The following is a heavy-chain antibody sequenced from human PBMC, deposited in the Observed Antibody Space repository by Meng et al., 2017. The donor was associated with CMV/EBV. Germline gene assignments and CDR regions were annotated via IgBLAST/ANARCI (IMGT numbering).Heavy chain of an antibody. J-gene: IGHJ1*01. Sequence: GESLKISCAASGFTFSSYAMHWVRQAPGKGLEWVAVISYDGSNKYYADSVKGRFTISRDNAKNSLYLQMNSLRAEDTAVYYCARSSGPRYFQHWGQGTLVTVSS. CDR2: ISYDGSNK. CDR3: ARSSGPRYFQH. V-gene: IGHV3-30*04. CDR1: GFTFSSYA.